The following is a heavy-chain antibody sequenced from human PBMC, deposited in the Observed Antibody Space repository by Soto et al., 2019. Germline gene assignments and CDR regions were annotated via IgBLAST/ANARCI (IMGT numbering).Heavy chain of an antibody. CDR3: AISSSGRVRAPPQN. CDR2: ISYDGSNK. CDR1: GFTFSSYG. D-gene: IGHD3-10*01. V-gene: IGHV3-30*03. Sequence: PGGSLRLSCAASGFTFSSYGMHWVRQAPGKGLEWVAVISYDGSNKYYADSVKGRFTISRDNSKNTLYLQMNSLRAEDTAVYYCAISSSGRVRAPPQNWGQGTLVTVSS. J-gene: IGHJ4*02.